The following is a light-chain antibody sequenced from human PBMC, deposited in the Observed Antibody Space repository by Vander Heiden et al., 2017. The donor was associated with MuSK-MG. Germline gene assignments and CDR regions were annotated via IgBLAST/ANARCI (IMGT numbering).Light chain of an antibody. J-gene: IGKJ2*01. Sequence: DIQMTQSPSSLSASVGDRVTITCQARQDISNYLNWYQQKPGKAPKLLIYDASNLETGVPSRFSGSGSGTDFTFTISSLQPEDIATYYCQQYDNLPPERTFGQGTKLEIK. V-gene: IGKV1-33*01. CDR1: QDISNY. CDR2: DAS. CDR3: QQYDNLPPERT.